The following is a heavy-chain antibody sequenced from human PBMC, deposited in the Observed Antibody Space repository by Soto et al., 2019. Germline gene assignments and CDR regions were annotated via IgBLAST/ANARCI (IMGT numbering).Heavy chain of an antibody. J-gene: IGHJ5*02. Sequence: TPRISCADPRFTFSRYDINCARHARRKALECVAVISNAGRNKYHADSVKGRFTISRDNSKNTGYMQMNSTRADDTALYYCLRDGGGRGGDTVGANWRDPCREGT. CDR1: RFTFSRYD. D-gene: IGHD2-15*01. CDR3: LRDGGGRGGDTVGANWRDP. V-gene: IGHV3-30*03. CDR2: ISNAGRNK.